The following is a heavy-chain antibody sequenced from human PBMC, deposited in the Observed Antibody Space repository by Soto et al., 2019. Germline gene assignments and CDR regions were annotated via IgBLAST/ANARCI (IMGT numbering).Heavy chain of an antibody. V-gene: IGHV1-69*13. D-gene: IGHD7-27*01. CDR2: IIPILGTP. J-gene: IGHJ3*02. CDR3: ASIPTGVSAFHI. Sequence: SVKVSCKTSGGTFSSYAMNWVRQAPGQGLEWMGGIIPILGTPNNAQKFQGRVTITADESTSTAYMELSSLRSEDTAVYYCASIPTGVSAFHIWGQGTMVTVSS. CDR1: GGTFSSYA.